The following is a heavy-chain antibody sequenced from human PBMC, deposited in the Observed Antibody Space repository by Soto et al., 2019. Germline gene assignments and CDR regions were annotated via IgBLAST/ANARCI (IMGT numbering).Heavy chain of an antibody. CDR3: AKGGSSWSRFDY. J-gene: IGHJ4*02. Sequence: GSLRLSCAASGFTFSSYGVHWVRQAPGKGLEWVATIRYDGSNKYYADSVKGRFTISRDNSKNTLYLQMNSLRAEDTAVYYCAKGGSSWSRFDYWGQGTLVTVSS. V-gene: IGHV3-30*02. D-gene: IGHD6-13*01. CDR2: IRYDGSNK. CDR1: GFTFSSYG.